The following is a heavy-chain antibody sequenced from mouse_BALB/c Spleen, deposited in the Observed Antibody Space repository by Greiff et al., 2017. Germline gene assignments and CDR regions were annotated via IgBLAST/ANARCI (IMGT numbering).Heavy chain of an antibody. D-gene: IGHD4-1*01. V-gene: IGHV1-14*01. CDR1: GYTFTSYV. CDR3: ARTGTGTERTWFAY. J-gene: IGHJ3*01. Sequence: VQLQQSGPELVKPGASVKMSCKASGYTFTSYVMHWVKQKPGQGLEWIGYINPYNDGTKYNEKFKGKATLTSDKSSSTAYMELSSLTSEDSAVYYCARTGTGTERTWFAYWGQGTLVTVSA. CDR2: INPYNDGT.